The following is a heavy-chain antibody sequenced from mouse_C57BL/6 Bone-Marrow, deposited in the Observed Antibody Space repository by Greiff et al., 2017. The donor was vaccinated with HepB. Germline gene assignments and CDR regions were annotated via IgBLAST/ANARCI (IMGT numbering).Heavy chain of an antibody. D-gene: IGHD1-1*01. V-gene: IGHV1-61*01. CDR3: ARTSITTVAYAMDY. Sequence: VQLVESGAELVRPGSSVKLSCKASGYTFTSYWMDWVKQRPGQGLEWIGNIYPSDSETHYNQKFKDKATLTVDKSSSTAYMQLSSLTSEDSAVYYCARTSITTVAYAMDYWGQGTSVTVSS. CDR1: GYTFTSYW. CDR2: IYPSDSET. J-gene: IGHJ4*01.